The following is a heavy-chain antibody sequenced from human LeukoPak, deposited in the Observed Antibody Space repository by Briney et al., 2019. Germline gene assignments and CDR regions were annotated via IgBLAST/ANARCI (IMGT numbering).Heavy chain of an antibody. CDR3: ARAPQDYGDYGADY. Sequence: GGSLRLSCAASGFTFSSYWMHWVRQAPGKGLVWVSRINSDGSSTSYADSVKGRFTISRDNAKNTLYLQMNSLRAEDTAVYYCARAPQDYGDYGADYWGQGTLVTVSS. V-gene: IGHV3-74*01. CDR2: INSDGSST. CDR1: GFTFSSYW. D-gene: IGHD4-17*01. J-gene: IGHJ4*02.